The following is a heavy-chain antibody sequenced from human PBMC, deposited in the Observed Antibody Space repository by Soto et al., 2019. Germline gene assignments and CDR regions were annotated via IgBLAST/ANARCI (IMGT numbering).Heavy chain of an antibody. V-gene: IGHV3-48*01. J-gene: IGHJ5*02. CDR3: ARENEFAGYCSGGSCYGWSSWLDP. D-gene: IGHD2-15*01. CDR2: ISSSSSTI. CDR1: GFTFSSYS. Sequence: RLSCAASGFTFSSYSMNWVRQAPGKGLEWVSYISSSSSTIYYADSVKGRFTISRDNAKNSLYLQMNSLSAEDTAVYYCARENEFAGYCSGGSCYGWSSWLDPSGQGTLLTVSS.